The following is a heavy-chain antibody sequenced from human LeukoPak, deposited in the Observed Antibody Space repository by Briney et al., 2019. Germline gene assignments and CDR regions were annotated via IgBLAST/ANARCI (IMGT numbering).Heavy chain of an antibody. CDR1: GFTFSSYW. D-gene: IGHD2-2*01. CDR2: IKQDGSEK. CDR3: ARVAVVPAAISWIVAYYYYMDV. V-gene: IGHV3-7*01. J-gene: IGHJ6*03. Sequence: GGSLRLSCAASGFTFSSYWLTWVRQAPGKGLEWVANIKQDGSEKFYVDSVKGRFTISRDSAKNSLYLQMNSLRAEDTAVYYCARVAVVPAAISWIVAYYYYMDVWGKGTTVTISS.